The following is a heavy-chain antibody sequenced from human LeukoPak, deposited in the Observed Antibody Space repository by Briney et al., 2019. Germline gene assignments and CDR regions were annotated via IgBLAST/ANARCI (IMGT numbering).Heavy chain of an antibody. V-gene: IGHV3-23*01. CDR3: AKDGGGYYDSSGEQDAFDI. J-gene: IGHJ3*02. Sequence: GRSLRLSCAASGFTFSSYTMSWVRQAPGKGLEWVSGISGSGGRTYYADSVKGRFTISRDNSKNTLYLQMNSLRAEDTAVYYCAKDGGGYYDSSGEQDAFDIWGQGTMVTVSS. CDR1: GFTFSSYT. D-gene: IGHD3-22*01. CDR2: ISGSGGRT.